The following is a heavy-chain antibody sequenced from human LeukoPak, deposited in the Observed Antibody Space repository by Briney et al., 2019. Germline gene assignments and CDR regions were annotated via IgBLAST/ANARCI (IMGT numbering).Heavy chain of an antibody. J-gene: IGHJ5*02. D-gene: IGHD3-3*01. Sequence: ASVKVSCKASGYAFTSYYMHWVRQAPGQGLEWMGIINPSGGSTSYAQKFQGRVTITADKSTSTAYMELSSLRSEDTAVYYCARATYYDGNWFDPWGQGTLVTVSS. V-gene: IGHV1-46*01. CDR2: INPSGGST. CDR1: GYAFTSYY. CDR3: ARATYYDGNWFDP.